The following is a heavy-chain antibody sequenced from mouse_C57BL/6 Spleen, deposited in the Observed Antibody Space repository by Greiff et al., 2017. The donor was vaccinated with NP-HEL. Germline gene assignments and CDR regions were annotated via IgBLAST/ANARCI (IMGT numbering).Heavy chain of an antibody. CDR2: IDPENGDT. V-gene: IGHV14-4*01. CDR1: GFNIKDDY. CDR3: TKGVRWGKFDY. J-gene: IGHJ4*01. D-gene: IGHD2-14*01. Sequence: VHVKQSGAELVRPGASVKLSCTASGFNIKDDYMHWVKQRPEQGLEWIGWIDPENGDTEYASKFQGKATITADTSSNTAYLQLSSLTSEDTAVYYCTKGVRWGKFDYWGQGTSVTVSS.